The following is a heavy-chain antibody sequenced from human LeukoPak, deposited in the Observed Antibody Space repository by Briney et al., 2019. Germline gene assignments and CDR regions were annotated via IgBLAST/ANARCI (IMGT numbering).Heavy chain of an antibody. D-gene: IGHD1-26*01. CDR2: INHSGST. CDR1: GGSFSGYY. J-gene: IGHJ4*02. CDR3: AREGGIKVGAPDY. V-gene: IGHV4-34*01. Sequence: NTSETLSLTCAVYGGSFSGYYWSWIRQPPGKGLEWIGEINHSGSTNYNPSLKSRVTISVDTSKNQFSLKLSSVTAADTAVYYCAREGGIKVGAPDYWGQGTLVTVSS.